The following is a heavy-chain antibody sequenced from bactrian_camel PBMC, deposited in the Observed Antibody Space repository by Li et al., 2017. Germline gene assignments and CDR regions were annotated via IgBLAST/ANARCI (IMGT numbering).Heavy chain of an antibody. J-gene: IGHJ4*01. CDR3: AAGSLRFCNLARHLYHY. CDR1: GYTLPMN. V-gene: IGHV3S53*01. Sequence: HVQLVESGGDSVQAGESLRLSCVASGYTLPMNMGWFRRLPGQEREGVAAIAGDGRTDYADSVKGRFTISRDGAKNIIALQMHSLKPEDTAMYYCAAGSLRFCNLARHLYHYFGQGTQVTVS. D-gene: IGHD1*01. CDR2: IAGDGRT.